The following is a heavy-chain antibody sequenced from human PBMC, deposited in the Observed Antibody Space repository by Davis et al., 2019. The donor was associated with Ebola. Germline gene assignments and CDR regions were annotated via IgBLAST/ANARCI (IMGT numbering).Heavy chain of an antibody. V-gene: IGHV3-30*18. J-gene: IGHJ6*02. D-gene: IGHD2-15*01. CDR2: ISNDGSKK. Sequence: PGGSLRLSCAGSGYSFSSFGIHWVRQGPGKGLEWVAVISNDGSKKFYVDSVKGRFIISRDNSENTVYLQMNNLSAEDTAVYYCAKVPGYCSGGACYSFGYYHGMDVWGQGTTVTVSS. CDR3: AKVPGYCSGGACYSFGYYHGMDV. CDR1: GYSFSSFG.